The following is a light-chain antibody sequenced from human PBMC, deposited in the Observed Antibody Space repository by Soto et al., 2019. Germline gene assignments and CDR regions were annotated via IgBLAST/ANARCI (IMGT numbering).Light chain of an antibody. CDR3: QVWDISSDQYL. Sequence: SSELTQPASASVAPAHTARITCRGTNSGRKRVPWHQQTPGQAPVLVLYDDGNRPSGIPERLSGSNSGSTAILTISSVEASDEAEYLCQVWDISSDQYLFGPGTRVTVL. CDR2: DDG. CDR1: NSGRKR. V-gene: IGLV3-21*02. J-gene: IGLJ1*01.